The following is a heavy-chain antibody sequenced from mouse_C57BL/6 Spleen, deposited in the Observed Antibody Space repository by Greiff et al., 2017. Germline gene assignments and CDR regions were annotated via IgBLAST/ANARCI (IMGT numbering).Heavy chain of an antibody. V-gene: IGHV1-69*01. Sequence: QVQLQQPGAELVMPGASVKLSCKASGYTFTSYWMHWVKQRPGQGLEWIGEIDPSDSYTNYNQKFKGKSTLTVDKSSSTAYMQLSSLTSEDSAVYYCARWGDYGGFDYWGQGTTLTVSS. D-gene: IGHD2-4*01. CDR1: GYTFTSYW. CDR2: IDPSDSYT. J-gene: IGHJ2*01. CDR3: ARWGDYGGFDY.